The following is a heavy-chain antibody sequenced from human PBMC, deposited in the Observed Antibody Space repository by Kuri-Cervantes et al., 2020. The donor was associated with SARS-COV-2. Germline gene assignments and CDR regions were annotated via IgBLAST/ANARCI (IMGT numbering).Heavy chain of an antibody. CDR3: ARDGTPIVVVVAATAYYFDY. CDR1: GGSFSGYY. D-gene: IGHD2-15*01. Sequence: SETLFLTCAVYGGSFSGYYWSWICQPPGKGLEWIGYIYYSGSTNYNPTLKSRVTISVDTSKNQFSLKLSSVTAADTAVYYCARDGTPIVVVVAATAYYFDYWGQGTLVTVSS. J-gene: IGHJ4*02. V-gene: IGHV4-59*12. CDR2: IYYSGST.